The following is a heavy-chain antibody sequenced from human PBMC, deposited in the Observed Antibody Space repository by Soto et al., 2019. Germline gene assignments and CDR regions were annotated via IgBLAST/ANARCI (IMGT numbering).Heavy chain of an antibody. J-gene: IGHJ4*02. D-gene: IGHD6-19*01. CDR1: GGSISHYY. CDR2: AYYSGST. CDR3: ALNYGHATVAGNFDY. V-gene: IGHV4-59*08. Sequence: PSETLSLTYSVSGGSISHYYWSWIRQSPGKGLEWIGYAYYSGSTDYNPSLKSRVTMSVDTSKNQFSLKLTSVTAADTAVYYCALNYGHATVAGNFDYWGQGTLVTVSS.